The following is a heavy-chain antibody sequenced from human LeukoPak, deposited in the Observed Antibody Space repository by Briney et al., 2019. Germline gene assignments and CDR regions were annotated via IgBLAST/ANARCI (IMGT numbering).Heavy chain of an antibody. CDR2: ISWNSGSI. V-gene: IGHV3-9*01. Sequence: GGSLRLSCGASGFTFSSYAMSWVRQAPGKGLEWVSGISWNSGSIGYADSVKGRFTISRDNAKNSLYLQMNSLRAEDTALYYCAKDMALSHWGQGTLVTVSS. J-gene: IGHJ4*02. CDR1: GFTFSSYA. CDR3: AKDMALSH.